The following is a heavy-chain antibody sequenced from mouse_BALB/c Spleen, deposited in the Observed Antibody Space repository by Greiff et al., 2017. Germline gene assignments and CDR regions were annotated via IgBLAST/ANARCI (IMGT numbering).Heavy chain of an antibody. CDR1: GYTFTSYW. V-gene: IGHV1-87*01. CDR2: IYPGDGDT. D-gene: IGHD1-2*01. J-gene: IGHJ2*01. Sequence: QVQLKESGAELARPGASVKLSCKASGYTFTSYWMQWVKQRPGQGLEWIGAIYPGDGDTRYTQKFKGKATLTADKSSSTAYMQLSSLASEDSAVYYCARGDPATYFDYWGQGTTLTVSS. CDR3: ARGDPATYFDY.